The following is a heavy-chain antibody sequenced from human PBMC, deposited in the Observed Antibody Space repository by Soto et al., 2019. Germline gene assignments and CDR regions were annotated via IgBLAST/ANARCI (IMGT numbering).Heavy chain of an antibody. CDR3: ARDWVGRYRSSFLPIPGY. D-gene: IGHD6-6*01. J-gene: IGHJ4*02. CDR2: IWYDGSNK. Sequence: GGSLRLSCAASGFTFSSYSMHWVRQAPGERLEWVAVIWYDGSNKYYADSVKGRFTISTDNSNNTLYLQMNSLRAEDTAVYYFARDWVGRYRSSFLPIPGYWGKGTLV. V-gene: IGHV3-33*01. CDR1: GFTFSSYS.